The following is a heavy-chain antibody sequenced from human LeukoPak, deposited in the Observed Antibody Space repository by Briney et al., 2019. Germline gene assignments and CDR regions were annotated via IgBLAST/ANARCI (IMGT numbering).Heavy chain of an antibody. CDR2: IYYSGST. CDR1: GGSISSGDYY. D-gene: IGHD5-12*01. V-gene: IGHV4-30-4*08. Sequence: PSQTLSLTCTVSGGSISSGDYYWSWIRQPPGKGLEWIGYIYYSGSTYYNPSLKSRVTISVDTSKNQFSLKLSSVTAADTAVYYCARDPGYSGYDYFDYWGQGTLVTVSS. J-gene: IGHJ4*02. CDR3: ARDPGYSGYDYFDY.